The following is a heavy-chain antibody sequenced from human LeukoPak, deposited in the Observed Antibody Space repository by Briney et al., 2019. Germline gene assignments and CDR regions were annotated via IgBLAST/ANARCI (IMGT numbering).Heavy chain of an antibody. D-gene: IGHD2-21*02. V-gene: IGHV3-69-1*01. CDR1: GFTFGDYA. CDR2: ISSSGTG. CDR3: ARPAYCGGNCYYFPDY. J-gene: IGHJ4*02. Sequence: PGGSLRLSCTASGFTFGDYAISWVRQAPGKGLEWLSHISSSGTGYYTDSVKGRATISRDNAKNSLYLQMNSLRAEDTAVYYCARPAYCGGNCYYFPDYWGQGTLVTVSS.